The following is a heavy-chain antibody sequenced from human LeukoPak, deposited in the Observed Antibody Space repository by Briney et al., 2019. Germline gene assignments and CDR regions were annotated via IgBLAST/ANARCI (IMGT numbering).Heavy chain of an antibody. Sequence: NPGGSLRLSCAASGFTFSSYSMNWVRQAPGKGLEWVSSISSSSSYIYYADSVKGRFTISRDYAKNSLYLQMNSLRAEDTAVYYCARDRVYYYDSSGYYPPLADAFDIWGQGTMVTVSS. CDR1: GFTFSSYS. D-gene: IGHD3-22*01. CDR3: ARDRVYYYDSSGYYPPLADAFDI. CDR2: ISSSSSYI. J-gene: IGHJ3*02. V-gene: IGHV3-21*01.